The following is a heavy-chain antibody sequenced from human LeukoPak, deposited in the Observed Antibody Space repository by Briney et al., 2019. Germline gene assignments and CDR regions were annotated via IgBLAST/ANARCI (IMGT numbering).Heavy chain of an antibody. CDR1: GFTVSSNY. CDR2: IKSEINGGTT. Sequence: PGGSLRLSCAASGFTVSSNYMSWVRQAPGKGLEWVGRIKSEINGGTTDYAAPVKGRFTISRDDSKDTLYLQMNSLKTEDTAVYFCTTEQWLVRYFDYWGQGTLVSVSS. J-gene: IGHJ4*02. D-gene: IGHD6-19*01. V-gene: IGHV3-15*01. CDR3: TTEQWLVRYFDY.